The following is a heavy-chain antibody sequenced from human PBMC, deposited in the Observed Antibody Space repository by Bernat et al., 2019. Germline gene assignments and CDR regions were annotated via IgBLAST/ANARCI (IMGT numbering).Heavy chain of an antibody. CDR3: AKRGGDY. J-gene: IGHJ4*02. Sequence: EVQLLESGGGLVQPGGSLRLPCAASGFTFSTYGMSWVRQAPGKGLEWVSSISGSGSTTNYADSVEGRFTISRDSSKNTLYVQMNSLGAEETAIYCCAKRGGDYWGQGTLVTVSS. D-gene: IGHD3-16*01. CDR1: GFTFSTYG. V-gene: IGHV3-23*01. CDR2: ISGSGSTT.